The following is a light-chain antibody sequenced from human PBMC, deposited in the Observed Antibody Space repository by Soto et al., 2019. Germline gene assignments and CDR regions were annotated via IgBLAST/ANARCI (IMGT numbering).Light chain of an antibody. CDR1: TSDVGSYTY. V-gene: IGLV2-14*03. CDR3: GSYTTSSNYV. CDR2: DVS. J-gene: IGLJ1*01. Sequence: QSVLTQRASVPRSSGQSSTISCSGTTSDVGSYTYASWHQPSPGKAPKHTIYDVSTRPSEVSGRFSGSKSSNTASMTISGLGVEDEADYYCGSYTTSSNYVFGTGTKVTVL.